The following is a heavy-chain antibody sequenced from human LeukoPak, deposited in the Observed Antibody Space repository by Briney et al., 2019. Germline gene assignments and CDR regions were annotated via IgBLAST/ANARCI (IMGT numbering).Heavy chain of an antibody. CDR3: ARHPRAYGGPYYYYYMDV. J-gene: IGHJ6*03. Sequence: SETLSLTCTVSGGSISSSSYYWGWIRQPPGKGLEWIGSTYYSGSTYYNPSLKSRVTISVDTSKNQFSLKLSSVTAADTAVYSCARHPRAYGGPYYYYYMDVWGKGTTVTISS. CDR2: TYYSGST. CDR1: GGSISSSSYY. D-gene: IGHD3-16*01. V-gene: IGHV4-39*01.